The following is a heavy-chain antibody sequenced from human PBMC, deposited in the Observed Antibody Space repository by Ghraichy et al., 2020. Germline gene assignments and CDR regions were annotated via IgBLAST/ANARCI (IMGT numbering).Heavy chain of an antibody. Sequence: GGSLRLSCAASGFTFSSYAMHWVRQAPGKGLEYVSAISSNGGSTYYANSVKGRFTISRDNSMNTLYLQMGSLRAEDMAVYYCARGLSWGFGWYFDLWGRGTLVSVSS. D-gene: IGHD7-27*01. J-gene: IGHJ2*01. CDR3: ARGLSWGFGWYFDL. CDR1: GFTFSSYA. CDR2: ISSNGGST. V-gene: IGHV3-64*01.